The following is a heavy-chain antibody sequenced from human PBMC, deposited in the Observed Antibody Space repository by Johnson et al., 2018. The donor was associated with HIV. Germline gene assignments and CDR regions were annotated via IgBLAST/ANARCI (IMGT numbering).Heavy chain of an antibody. CDR1: GFTVSSYG. D-gene: IGHD2-15*01. CDR2: ISYDGSNK. CDR3: ARGAASHAFDI. J-gene: IGHJ3*02. Sequence: QVQLVESGGGVVQPGGSLRLSCAASGFTVSSYGMHWVRQAPGKGLEWVAVISYDGSNKYYADSVKGRFTISRDNSKNTLYLQMNSLRAEDTAVYYCARGAASHAFDIWGQGTMVTVSS. V-gene: IGHV3-30*03.